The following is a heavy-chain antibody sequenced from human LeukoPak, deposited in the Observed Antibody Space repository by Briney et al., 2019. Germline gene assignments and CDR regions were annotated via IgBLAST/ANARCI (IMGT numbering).Heavy chain of an antibody. V-gene: IGHV3-30-3*01. CDR2: ISYDGSNK. J-gene: IGHJ5*02. D-gene: IGHD2-15*01. Sequence: ERSLRLSCAASGFTFSSYAMHWVRQAPGKGLEWEAGISYDGSNKYYADSVKGRFTISRDNSKNTLYLQMNSLRAEDTAVYYCARDSPISCSGGSCQNWFDPWGQGTLVTVSS. CDR3: ARDSPISCSGGSCQNWFDP. CDR1: GFTFSSYA.